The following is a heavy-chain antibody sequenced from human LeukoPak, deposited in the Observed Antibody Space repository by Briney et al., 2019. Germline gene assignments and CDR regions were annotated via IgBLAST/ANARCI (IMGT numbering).Heavy chain of an antibody. CDR3: ARGYSTYYYDSSGYYDY. V-gene: IGHV4-4*07. J-gene: IGHJ4*02. D-gene: IGHD3-22*01. Sequence: SETLSLTCTVSGGSISSYYWSWIRQPAGKGLEWIGRIYTSGSTNYNPSLKSRVTISVDTSKNQFSLKLSSVTAADTAVYYCARGYSTYYYDSSGYYDYWGQGTLVTVSS. CDR1: GGSISSYY. CDR2: IYTSGST.